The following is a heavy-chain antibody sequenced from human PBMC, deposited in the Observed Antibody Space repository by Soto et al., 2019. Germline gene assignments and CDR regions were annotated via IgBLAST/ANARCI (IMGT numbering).Heavy chain of an antibody. V-gene: IGHV3-15*07. CDR1: GFTFSNAW. J-gene: IGHJ6*02. Sequence: EVQLVESGGGLVKPGGSLRLSCAASGFTFSNAWMNWVRQAPGKGLEWVGRIKSKTDGGTTDYAAPVKGRFTISRDDSKNTLYLQMNSLKTEDTAVYYCTTAPYYDFWSGPYYYYYYGMDVWGQGTTVTVSS. CDR2: IKSKTDGGTT. CDR3: TTAPYYDFWSGPYYYYYYGMDV. D-gene: IGHD3-3*01.